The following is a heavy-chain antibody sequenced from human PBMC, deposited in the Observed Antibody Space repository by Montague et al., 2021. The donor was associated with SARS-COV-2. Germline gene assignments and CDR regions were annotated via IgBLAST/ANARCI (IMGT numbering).Heavy chain of an antibody. J-gene: IGHJ3*02. CDR3: ARGVGRYNWNDYDDFDI. V-gene: IGHV3-7*05. D-gene: IGHD1-1*01. Sequence: SLRLSCAASGFTFSNYWMSWFRQAPGKGLEWVANINQDGSEQYHVDSVRGRFTISRDNAKNSLYLQMNSLRAEDTALYFCARGVGRYNWNDYDDFDIWGQGTMVTVSS. CDR1: GFTFSNYW. CDR2: INQDGSEQ.